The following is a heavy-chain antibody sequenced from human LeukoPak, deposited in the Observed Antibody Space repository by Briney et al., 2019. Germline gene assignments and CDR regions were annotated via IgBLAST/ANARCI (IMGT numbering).Heavy chain of an antibody. V-gene: IGHV1-69*06. J-gene: IGHJ6*04. Sequence: GASVKVSFKASGGTFISYAISWGRQAPGQGLGWMGGIIPIFGTANYAQKFQGRVTITADKSTSTAYMELSSLRSEDTAVYYCARDSIAAAGTGPYGMDVWGKGTTITVSS. CDR1: GGTFISYA. CDR2: IIPIFGTA. CDR3: ARDSIAAAGTGPYGMDV. D-gene: IGHD6-13*01.